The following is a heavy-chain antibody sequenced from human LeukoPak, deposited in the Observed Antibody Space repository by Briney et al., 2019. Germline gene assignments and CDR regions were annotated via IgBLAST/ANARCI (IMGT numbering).Heavy chain of an antibody. CDR1: GFSFSNFA. V-gene: IGHV3-30*04. CDR3: ARARGRWHLLPLDF. Sequence: AGGSLRLSCAASGFSFSNFAIHWVRQAPGKGLEWLAVISHDGATKHYADSVKGRFTISRDNSNNSLSLQMNSLSAEDTAVYYCARARGRWHLLPLDFWGQGTPVTVSS. CDR2: ISHDGATK. J-gene: IGHJ4*02. D-gene: IGHD1-26*01.